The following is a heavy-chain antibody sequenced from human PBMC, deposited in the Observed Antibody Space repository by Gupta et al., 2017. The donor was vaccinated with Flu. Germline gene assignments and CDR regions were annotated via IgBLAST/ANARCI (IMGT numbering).Heavy chain of an antibody. CDR3: VRDCYNDIPFDI. CDR1: TLSAYA. D-gene: IGHD2-15*01. CDR2: ISGTGYST. Sequence: TLSAYAMSWVRQAPGKGLEWVSGISGTGYSTHYTDSVQGRFTVSRNNSKNTLYLQMDSLTVEDTAIYHCVRDCYNDIPFDIWGQGTMVTVS. J-gene: IGHJ3*02. V-gene: IGHV3-23*01.